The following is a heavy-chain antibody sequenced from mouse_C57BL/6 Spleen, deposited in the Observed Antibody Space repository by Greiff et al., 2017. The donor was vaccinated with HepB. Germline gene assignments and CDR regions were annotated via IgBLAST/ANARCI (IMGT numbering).Heavy chain of an antibody. CDR3: ARRRIYDGYYDYFDY. V-gene: IGHV5-17*01. Sequence: EVHLVESGGGLVKPGGSLKLSCAASGFTFSDYGMHWVRQAPEKGLEWVAYISSGSSTIYYADTVKGRFTISRDNAKNTLFLQMTSLRSEDTAMYYCARRRIYDGYYDYFDYWGQGTTLTVSS. J-gene: IGHJ2*01. D-gene: IGHD2-3*01. CDR1: GFTFSDYG. CDR2: ISSGSSTI.